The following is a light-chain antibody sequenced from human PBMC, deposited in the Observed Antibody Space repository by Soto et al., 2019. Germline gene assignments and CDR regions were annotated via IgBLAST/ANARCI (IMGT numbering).Light chain of an antibody. CDR1: NIGSKN. CDR3: GSWDSSLSAYV. J-gene: IGLJ1*01. CDR2: DDG. Sequence: SSELTQPPSVSVAPGQTARVTCGGNNIGSKNVHWYQQKPGQAPVLVVYDDGDRPSGIPDRFSGSKSGTSATLGITGFQTGDEADYYCGSWDSSLSAYVFGTGTKVTVL. V-gene: IGLV3-21*02.